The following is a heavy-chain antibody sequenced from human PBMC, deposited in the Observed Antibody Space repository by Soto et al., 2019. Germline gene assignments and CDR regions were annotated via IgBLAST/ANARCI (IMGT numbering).Heavy chain of an antibody. J-gene: IGHJ4*02. V-gene: IGHV4-59*01. CDR3: ARYRREAVAGYTLDN. D-gene: IGHD6-13*01. CDR2: VYNSGST. Sequence: SETLSLTCTVSGGSISSNYWTWIRQPPGKRLEWTGYVYNSGSTNYNPSLKSRVTISEDTSKGQFSLKVNSMTAADTAVYYCARYRREAVAGYTLDNWGQGILVTVSS. CDR1: GGSISSNY.